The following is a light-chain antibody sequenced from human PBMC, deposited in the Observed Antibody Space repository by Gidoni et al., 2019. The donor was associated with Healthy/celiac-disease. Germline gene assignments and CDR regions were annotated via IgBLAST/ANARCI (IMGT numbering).Light chain of an antibody. Sequence: EIVLTQSPATLSLSPGERATLSCRASQSVSSSLAWYQQKPGQAPRLLIYDASNRATGIPARFSGSGSRTDFTLTISSLEPEDFAVYYCQQRSNWPYTFGQGTKLEIK. J-gene: IGKJ2*01. V-gene: IGKV3-11*01. CDR3: QQRSNWPYT. CDR1: QSVSSS. CDR2: DAS.